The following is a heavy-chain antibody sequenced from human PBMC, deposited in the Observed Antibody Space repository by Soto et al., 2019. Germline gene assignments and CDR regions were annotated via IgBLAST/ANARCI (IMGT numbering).Heavy chain of an antibody. D-gene: IGHD3-16*01. J-gene: IGHJ4*02. Sequence: TSETLSLTCTVSGGSISSYYGSWIRQPPGKGLEWIGYIYHSGSTHYNPSLKSRVTISVDRSQNQFSLNLSSVTAADTAVYYCARGPDGWESDYFDYWGQGTLVTVS. CDR3: ARGPDGWESDYFDY. CDR2: IYHSGST. V-gene: IGHV4-59*12. CDR1: GGSISSYY.